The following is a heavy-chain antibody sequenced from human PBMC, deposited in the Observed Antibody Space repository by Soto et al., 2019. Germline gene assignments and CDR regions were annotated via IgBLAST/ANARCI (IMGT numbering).Heavy chain of an antibody. D-gene: IGHD6-6*01. V-gene: IGHV3-23*01. CDR1: GFGFTFSTSA. Sequence: PGGSLRLSCAASGFGFTFSTSAMSWVRQAPGKGLEWVSTFRESGGTTHYANSVKGRFTISRDTSKNMLYLQMNSLRAKDTAINYCAIDSHWAISSSTHDYWGQGTRGTVGS. J-gene: IGHJ4*01. CDR2: FRESGGTT. CDR3: AIDSHWAISSSTHDY.